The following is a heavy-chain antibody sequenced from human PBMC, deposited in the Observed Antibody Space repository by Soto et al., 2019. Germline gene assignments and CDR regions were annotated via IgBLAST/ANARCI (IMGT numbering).Heavy chain of an antibody. CDR3: ARDHRDIVVVTATDTNWYFDL. CDR1: GFTFSSYS. CDR2: ISSSSSTI. V-gene: IGHV3-48*01. Sequence: EVQLVESGGGLVQPGGSLRLSCAASGFTFSSYSMNWVRQAPGKGLEWVSYISSSSSTIYYADSVKGRFTISRDNAKNSLYLQMNSLRAEDTAVYYCARDHRDIVVVTATDTNWYFDLWGRGTLVTVSS. J-gene: IGHJ2*01. D-gene: IGHD2-21*02.